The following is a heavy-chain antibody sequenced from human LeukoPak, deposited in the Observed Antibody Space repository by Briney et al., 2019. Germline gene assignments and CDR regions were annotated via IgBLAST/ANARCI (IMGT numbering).Heavy chain of an antibody. CDR2: IYTSGST. CDR1: GGSISSYY. Sequence: SETLSLTCTVSGGSISSYYWSWIRQPAGKGLEWIGRIYTSGSTNYNPSLKSRVTMSVDTSKNQFSLKLSSVTAADTAVYYCARAGGIPSSAYCSGTSCTELVYYYYGMDVWGQGTTVTVSS. D-gene: IGHD2-2*01. V-gene: IGHV4-4*07. CDR3: ARAGGIPSSAYCSGTSCTELVYYYYGMDV. J-gene: IGHJ6*02.